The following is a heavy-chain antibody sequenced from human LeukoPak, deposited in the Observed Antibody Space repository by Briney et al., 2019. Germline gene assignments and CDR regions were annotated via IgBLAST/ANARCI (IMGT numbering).Heavy chain of an antibody. Sequence: GGSLRLSCAASGFTFSRSAMTWVRQSPGKGLEWVSDISYGGINTYYADSVRGRFTTSRDNSKNTLLLQMNSLRVEDTGVYYCAKDEGRGWIDYWGQGILVTVSS. V-gene: IGHV3-23*01. CDR3: AKDEGRGWIDY. CDR2: ISYGGINT. D-gene: IGHD2-15*01. J-gene: IGHJ4*02. CDR1: GFTFSRSA.